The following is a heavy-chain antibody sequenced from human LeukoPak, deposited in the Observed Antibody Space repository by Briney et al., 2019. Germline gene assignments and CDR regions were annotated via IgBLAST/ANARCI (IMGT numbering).Heavy chain of an antibody. D-gene: IGHD3-22*01. CDR2: IIPIFGTA. CDR1: GGTFSSYA. CDR3: ARESPNYYDSSGFDY. Sequence: SVKVSCKASGGTFSSYAISWVRQAPGQGLEWMGGIIPIFGTANYAQKFQGRVTITTDESTSAAYMELSSLRSEDTAVYYCARESPNYYDSSGFDYWGQGTLVTVSS. V-gene: IGHV1-69*05. J-gene: IGHJ4*02.